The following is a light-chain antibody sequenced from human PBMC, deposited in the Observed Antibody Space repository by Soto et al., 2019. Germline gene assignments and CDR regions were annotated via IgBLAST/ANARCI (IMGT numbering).Light chain of an antibody. CDR1: QSVCSN. Sequence: ILMTQSPATLSVSPGDTAILSCRASQSVCSNLAWYQQKPGQSPRRLIYRASIRAPGVPARFSGSGSGTEFTLTVTSLQAEGFAVYYCLNFVNLPRYTFSQRTKIEIK. J-gene: IGKJ2*01. V-gene: IGKV3-15*01. CDR3: LNFVNLPRYT. CDR2: RAS.